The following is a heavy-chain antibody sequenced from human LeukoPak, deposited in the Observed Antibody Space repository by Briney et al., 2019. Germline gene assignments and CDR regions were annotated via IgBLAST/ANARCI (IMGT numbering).Heavy chain of an antibody. Sequence: GGSLRLSCAASGFTFSDYYMSWIRQAPGKGLEWVSYISSSGSTIYYADSVKGRFTISRDNAKNSLYLQMNSLRAEDTAVYYCARCPYYYDSSGYHDAFDIWGQGTMVTVSS. J-gene: IGHJ3*02. V-gene: IGHV3-11*01. D-gene: IGHD3-22*01. CDR1: GFTFSDYY. CDR3: ARCPYYYDSSGYHDAFDI. CDR2: ISSSGSTI.